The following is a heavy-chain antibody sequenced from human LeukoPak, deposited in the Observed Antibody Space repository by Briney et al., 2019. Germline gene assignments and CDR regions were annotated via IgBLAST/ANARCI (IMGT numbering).Heavy chain of an antibody. J-gene: IGHJ4*02. D-gene: IGHD6-19*01. V-gene: IGHV4-30-2*02. Sequence: SETLSLTCAVSGDSISSGGYSWSWIRQPPGKGLEWIGYIYHSGSTYYNPSLKSRVTISVDRSKNQFSLKLSSVTAADTAVYYCAFSSGWQIDYWGQGTLVTVSS. CDR2: IYHSGST. CDR3: AFSSGWQIDY. CDR1: GDSISSGGYS.